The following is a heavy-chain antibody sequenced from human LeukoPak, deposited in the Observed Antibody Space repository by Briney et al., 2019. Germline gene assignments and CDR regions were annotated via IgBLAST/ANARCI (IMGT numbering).Heavy chain of an antibody. D-gene: IGHD2-15*01. V-gene: IGHV4-34*01. Sequence: SETLSLTCAVYGGSFSGYYWSWIRQPPGKGLEWIGEINHSGSTNYNPSLKSRVTISVDTSKNQFSLKLSSVTAADTAVYYCACNPGYCSGGSCCAWGQGTLVTVSS. CDR3: ACNPGYCSGGSCCA. J-gene: IGHJ5*02. CDR2: INHSGST. CDR1: GGSFSGYY.